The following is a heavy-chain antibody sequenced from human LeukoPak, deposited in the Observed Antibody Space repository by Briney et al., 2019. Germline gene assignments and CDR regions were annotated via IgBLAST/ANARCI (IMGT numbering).Heavy chain of an antibody. V-gene: IGHV3-30-3*01. Sequence: GGSLRLSCAASGFTFSNYAMSWVRQAPGKGLEWVAVISYDGSNKYYADSVKGRFTISRDNSKNTLYLQMNSLRAEDTAVYYCARDSVAAAGTDYYYGMDVWGQGTTVTVSS. J-gene: IGHJ6*02. CDR3: ARDSVAAAGTDYYYGMDV. CDR1: GFTFSNYA. CDR2: ISYDGSNK. D-gene: IGHD6-13*01.